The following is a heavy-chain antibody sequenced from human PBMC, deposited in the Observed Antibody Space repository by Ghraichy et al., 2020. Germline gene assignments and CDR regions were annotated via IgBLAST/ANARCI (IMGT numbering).Heavy chain of an antibody. V-gene: IGHV4-4*02. CDR1: SGSISNSDW. CDR2: IYHTGTT. J-gene: IGHJ4*02. Sequence: SETLSLTCAVSSGSISNSDWCSWVRQPPGKGLEWIGEIYHTGTTNYNPSLKSRVTISVDKSKNQFSLKLSSVTAADTAVYYCAEHCRGFSCQENWGQGTLVTVSS. CDR3: AEHCRGFSCQEN. D-gene: IGHD2-15*01.